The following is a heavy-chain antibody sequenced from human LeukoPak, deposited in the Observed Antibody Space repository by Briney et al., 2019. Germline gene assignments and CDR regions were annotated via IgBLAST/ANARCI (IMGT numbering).Heavy chain of an antibody. V-gene: IGHV4-4*02. CDR1: GGSITTTNY. CDR3: SRESGPFCPFGH. CDR2: ISLAGRT. Sequence: SETLSLTCGVSGGSITTTNYWSWVRQPPGGGLEWIGEISLAGRTRYNPSLQSRVHISIDESKNHLYLNLASVTAADTAVYHCSRESGPFCPFGHWGQGTLVTVSS. J-gene: IGHJ4*02. D-gene: IGHD1-26*01.